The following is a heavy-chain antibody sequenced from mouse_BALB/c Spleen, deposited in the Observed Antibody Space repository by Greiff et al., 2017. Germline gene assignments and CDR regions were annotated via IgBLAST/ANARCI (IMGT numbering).Heavy chain of an antibody. Sequence: VQRVESGAELAKPGASVKMSCKASGYTFTSYWMHWVKQRPGQGLEWIGYINPSTGYTEYNQKFKDKATLTADKSSSTAYMQLSSLTSEDSAVYYCARSDAYYGSSYFDYWGQGTTLTVSS. CDR3: ARSDAYYGSSYFDY. CDR1: GYTFTSYW. V-gene: IGHV1-7*01. CDR2: INPSTGYT. J-gene: IGHJ2*01. D-gene: IGHD1-1*01.